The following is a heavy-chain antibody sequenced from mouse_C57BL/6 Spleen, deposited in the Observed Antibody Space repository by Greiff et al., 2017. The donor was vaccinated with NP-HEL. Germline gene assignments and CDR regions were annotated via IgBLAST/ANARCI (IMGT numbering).Heavy chain of an antibody. D-gene: IGHD1-1*01. CDR3: ARKGYYYGSSLYAMDY. J-gene: IGHJ4*01. V-gene: IGHV2-2*01. CDR1: GFSLTSYG. Sequence: QVQLQQSGPGLVQPSQSLSITCTVSGFSLTSYGVHWVRQSPGKGLEWLGVIWSGGSTDYNAAFISRLSISKDNSKSQVFFKMNSLQADDTAIYYCARKGYYYGSSLYAMDYWGQGTSVTVSS. CDR2: IWSGGST.